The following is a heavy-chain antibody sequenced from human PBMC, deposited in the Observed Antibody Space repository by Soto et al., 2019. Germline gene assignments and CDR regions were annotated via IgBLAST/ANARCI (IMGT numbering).Heavy chain of an antibody. CDR2: VYYSGSA. J-gene: IGHJ4*02. D-gene: IGHD3-10*01. CDR1: GGSIRSYY. CDR3: ARGSMVRGPTPFDY. V-gene: IGHV4-59*01. Sequence: SETLSLTCNVTGGSIRSYYWNWIRQPPGKTLEWIGDVYYSGSANYNPSLKSRVTISVDMSRNQFSLKLNSVAAADTAVYYCARGSMVRGPTPFDYWGQGTLVTVSS.